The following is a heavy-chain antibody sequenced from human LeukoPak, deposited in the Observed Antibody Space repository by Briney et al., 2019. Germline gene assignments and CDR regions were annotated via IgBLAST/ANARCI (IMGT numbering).Heavy chain of an antibody. CDR2: TYYRSKWFN. D-gene: IGHD6-19*01. Sequence: SQTLSLTCAISGDSVSSNSAVWHWIRQSPSRGLEWLGRTYYRSKWFNDYAVSVKSRITFNPDTSKNQFSLQLNSMTPEDTAVYYCAREPDYSGCDCWGQGTLVTVSS. J-gene: IGHJ4*02. V-gene: IGHV6-1*01. CDR3: AREPDYSGCDC. CDR1: GDSVSSNSAV.